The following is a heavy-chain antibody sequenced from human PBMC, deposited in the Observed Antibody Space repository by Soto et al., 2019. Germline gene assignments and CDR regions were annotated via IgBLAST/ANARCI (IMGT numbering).Heavy chain of an antibody. CDR2: IYSGGGT. V-gene: IGHV3-53*04. J-gene: IGHJ4*02. CDR1: GFTVSSNY. CDR3: ARELVGDSPGGFDY. Sequence: EVQLVESGGGLVQPGGSLRLSCAASGFTVSSNYMSWVRQAPGKGLEWVSVIYSGGGTYYADSVKCRFTISRHNSKNTLYLQMNSLRAEDTAVYYCARELVGDSPGGFDYWGQGTLVTVSS. D-gene: IGHD2-21*02.